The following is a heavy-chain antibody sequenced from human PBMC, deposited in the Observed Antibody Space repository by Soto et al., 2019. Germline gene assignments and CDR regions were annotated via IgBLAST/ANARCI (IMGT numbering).Heavy chain of an antibody. V-gene: IGHV3-30*18. CDR1: GFTFSSYG. CDR3: AKSSGGSSPPTLWY. D-gene: IGHD6-6*01. Sequence: LRLSCAASGFTFSSYGMHWVRQAPGKGLEWVAVISYDGSNKYYADSVKGRFTISRDNSKNTLYLQMNSLRAEDTAVYYCAKSSGGSSPPTLWYWGQGTLVTVSS. CDR2: ISYDGSNK. J-gene: IGHJ4*02.